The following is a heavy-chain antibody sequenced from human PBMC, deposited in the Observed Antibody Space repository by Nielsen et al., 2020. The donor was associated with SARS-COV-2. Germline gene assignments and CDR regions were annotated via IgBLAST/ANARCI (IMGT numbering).Heavy chain of an antibody. Sequence: GGSLRLSCAASGFTFSSYAMSWVRQAPGKGLEWVSGINWNGGSTGYADSVKGRFTISRDNAKNSLYLQMNSLRAEDTAVYYCASMPIGEEWLLSADYYYGMDVWGQGTTVTVSS. CDR2: INWNGGST. CDR1: GFTFSSYA. J-gene: IGHJ6*02. V-gene: IGHV3-20*04. D-gene: IGHD3-3*01. CDR3: ASMPIGEEWLLSADYYYGMDV.